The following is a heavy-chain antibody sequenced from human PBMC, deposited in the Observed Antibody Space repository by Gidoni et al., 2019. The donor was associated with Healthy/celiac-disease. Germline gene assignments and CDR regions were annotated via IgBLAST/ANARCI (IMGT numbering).Heavy chain of an antibody. CDR3: ARHMVPSQDFWSGYYPGWFDP. Sequence: QLQLQESGPGLVKPSETLSLTCTVSGGSISSSSYSWGWIRQPPGKGLEWIGSIYYSGSTYYNPSLKSRVTISVDTSKNQFSLKLSSVTAADTAVYYCARHMVPSQDFWSGYYPGWFDPWGQGTLVTVSS. J-gene: IGHJ5*02. CDR2: IYYSGST. CDR1: GGSISSSSYS. V-gene: IGHV4-39*01. D-gene: IGHD3-3*01.